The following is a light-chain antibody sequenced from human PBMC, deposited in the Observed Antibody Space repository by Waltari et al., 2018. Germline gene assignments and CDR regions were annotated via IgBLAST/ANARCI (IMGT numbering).Light chain of an antibody. CDR1: SGHGSNA. CDR2: VNSDGSH. Sequence: QLVLTQPPSASASLGASVKLTCTLTSGHGSNAIAWHQQQPEKGPRYLMKVNSDGSHNKGDGIPDRFSGSSSGAERYLTISRLRSEDEADYYCQTWGTGILVFGTGTKVTVL. V-gene: IGLV4-69*01. CDR3: QTWGTGILV. J-gene: IGLJ1*01.